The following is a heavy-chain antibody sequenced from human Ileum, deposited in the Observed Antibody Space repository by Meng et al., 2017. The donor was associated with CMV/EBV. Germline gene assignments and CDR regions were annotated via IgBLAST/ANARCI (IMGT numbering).Heavy chain of an antibody. CDR1: GGSISSSPYH. D-gene: IGHD2-2*01. CDR3: AEYCSSTSCYRRAFDI. V-gene: IGHV4-39*01. CDR2: ISYSGST. Sequence: GSLRLSCTVSGGSISSSPYHWGWIRQPPGKGLEWIGTISYSGSTSHNPSLKSRATLSVDTSKNQFSLKLSSVTATDTAVYFCAEYCSSTSCYRRAFDIWGQGTMVTVSS. J-gene: IGHJ3*02.